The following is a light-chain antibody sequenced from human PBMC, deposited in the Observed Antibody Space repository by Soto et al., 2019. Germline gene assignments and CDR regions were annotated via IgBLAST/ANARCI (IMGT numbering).Light chain of an antibody. V-gene: IGLV2-14*01. J-gene: IGLJ1*01. CDR1: SSDVGGYNY. CDR2: DVS. CDR3: FSYTTSNTRQIV. Sequence: QSALPQPASVSGSPGQSITISCTGTSSDVGGYNYVSWYQQQPGKAPKFMIYDVSNRPSGVSNRFSGSKSGNTASLTISGLQAEDEADYYCFSYTTSNTRQIVFGTGTKLTVL.